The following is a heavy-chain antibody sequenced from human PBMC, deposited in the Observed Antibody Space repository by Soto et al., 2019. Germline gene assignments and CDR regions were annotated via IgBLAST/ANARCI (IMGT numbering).Heavy chain of an antibody. CDR3: ARGSLTYCSSTSCYLRPPGYGMDV. CDR1: GYTFTGYY. V-gene: IGHV1-2*04. CDR2: INPNSGGT. Sequence: ASVKVSCKASGYTFTGYYMHWVRQAPGQGLEWMGWINPNSGGTNYAQKFQGWVTMTRDTSISTAYMELSRRRSDDTAVYYCARGSLTYCSSTSCYLRPPGYGMDVWGQGTTVTVSS. J-gene: IGHJ6*02. D-gene: IGHD2-2*01.